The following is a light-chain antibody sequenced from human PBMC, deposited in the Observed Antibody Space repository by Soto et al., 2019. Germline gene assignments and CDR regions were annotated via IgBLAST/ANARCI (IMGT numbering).Light chain of an antibody. CDR1: QSISSW. V-gene: IGKV1-5*03. CDR3: QQYNSYSRT. CDR2: KAS. Sequence: DIQMTQSPSTLSASVGDRVTITCRASQSISSWLAWYQQKPGKAPKLLIYKASSLESGVPSRFSGSGSGTEFTLTNSSLQPDDFGTYYCQQYNSYSRTFGQGTKVEIK. J-gene: IGKJ1*01.